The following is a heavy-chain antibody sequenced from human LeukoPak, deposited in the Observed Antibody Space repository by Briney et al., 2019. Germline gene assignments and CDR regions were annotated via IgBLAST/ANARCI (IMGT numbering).Heavy chain of an antibody. Sequence: SETLSLTCAVYGGSFTYYWTWIRQPPGKGLEWIGEINYSGSTNYNPSLKSRVTISADTSKKQFSLNLSSVTAADTAVYYCARFSPRAMGNYLDFWGQGTLVTVSS. CDR2: INYSGST. J-gene: IGHJ4*02. V-gene: IGHV4-34*01. CDR1: GGSFTYY. D-gene: IGHD7-27*01. CDR3: ARFSPRAMGNYLDF.